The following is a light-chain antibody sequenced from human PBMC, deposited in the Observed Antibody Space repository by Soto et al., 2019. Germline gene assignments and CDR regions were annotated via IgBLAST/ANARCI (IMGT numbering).Light chain of an antibody. Sequence: QSALTQPASVSGSPGQSITISCTGISSDVGGYYYVSWYQQHPDKAPKLMIYEVSNRPSGVSGRFSGSKSGNAASLTISGLQAEDEADYYCSSFTGSSTLAYVFGTGTKVTVL. CDR3: SSFTGSSTLAYV. CDR2: EVS. J-gene: IGLJ1*01. CDR1: SSDVGGYYY. V-gene: IGLV2-14*01.